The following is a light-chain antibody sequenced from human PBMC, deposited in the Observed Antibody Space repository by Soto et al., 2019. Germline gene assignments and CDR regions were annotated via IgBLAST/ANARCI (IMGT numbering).Light chain of an antibody. CDR3: QQYNYWPPAWT. J-gene: IGKJ1*01. CDR2: DAS. Sequence: EILMTQSPATLAVAPGGRAALSCSASHRVSSNLAWYQQKPGQAPRLLIFDASTRATGVPARFSGSGSGTEFTLTISGLQSEDFVVFYCQQYNYWPPAWTFGQGTKVDI. V-gene: IGKV3D-15*01. CDR1: HRVSSN.